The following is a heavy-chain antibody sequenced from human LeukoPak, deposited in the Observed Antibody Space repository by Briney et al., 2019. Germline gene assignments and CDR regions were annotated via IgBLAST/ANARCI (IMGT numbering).Heavy chain of an antibody. Sequence: GGSLRLSCAASGFTFSSYSMNWVRQAPGKGLEWVSSISSSSSYIYYADSVKGRFTISRDNAKNSLYLQMNSLRAEDTAVYYCARILVDTAMGQGYWGQGTLVTVSS. J-gene: IGHJ4*02. V-gene: IGHV3-21*01. D-gene: IGHD5-18*01. CDR2: ISSSSSYI. CDR1: GFTFSSYS. CDR3: ARILVDTAMGQGY.